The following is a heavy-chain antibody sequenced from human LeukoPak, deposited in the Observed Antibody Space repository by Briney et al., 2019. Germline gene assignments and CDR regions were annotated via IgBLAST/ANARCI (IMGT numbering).Heavy chain of an antibody. Sequence: ASVKVSCKASGYTFTSYDINWVRQATGQGLEWMGWMNPNSGNTGYAQKFRGRVTMTRNTSINTAYMELSSLTSEDTAVYYCARRMNYDSRVFQHWGQGTLVTVSS. CDR3: ARRMNYDSRVFQH. D-gene: IGHD3-22*01. CDR2: MNPNSGNT. V-gene: IGHV1-8*01. CDR1: GYTFTSYD. J-gene: IGHJ1*01.